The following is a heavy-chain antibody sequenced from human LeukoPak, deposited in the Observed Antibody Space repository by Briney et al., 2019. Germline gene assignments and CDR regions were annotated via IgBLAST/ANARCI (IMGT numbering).Heavy chain of an antibody. V-gene: IGHV3-9*01. Sequence: GGSLRLSCAASGFTFDDYAMHWVRQAPGKGLEWVSGISWNSGSIGYADSVKGRFTISRDNAKNSLYLQMNSLRAEDTALYYCAKDILPGSDSSGYYSLDYWGQGTLVTVSS. CDR1: GFTFDDYA. CDR3: AKDILPGSDSSGYYSLDY. CDR2: ISWNSGSI. D-gene: IGHD3-22*01. J-gene: IGHJ4*02.